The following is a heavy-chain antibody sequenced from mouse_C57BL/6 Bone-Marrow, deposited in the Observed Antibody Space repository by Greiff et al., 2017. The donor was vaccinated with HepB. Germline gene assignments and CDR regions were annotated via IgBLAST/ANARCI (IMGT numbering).Heavy chain of an antibody. Sequence: QVQLKESGAELVRPGASVTLSCKASGYTFTDYEMHWVKQTPVHGLEWIGAIDPETGGTAYNQKFKGKAILTADKSSSTAYMELRSLTSEDSAVYYWTRCPDYGSLDYWGQGTTLTVSS. V-gene: IGHV1-15*01. D-gene: IGHD1-1*01. CDR2: IDPETGGT. CDR3: TRCPDYGSLDY. CDR1: GYTFTDYE. J-gene: IGHJ2*01.